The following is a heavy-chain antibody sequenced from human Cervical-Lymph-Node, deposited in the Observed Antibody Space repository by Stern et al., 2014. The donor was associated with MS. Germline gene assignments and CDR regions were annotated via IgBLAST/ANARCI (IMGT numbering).Heavy chain of an antibody. Sequence: VQLVESGAEVKKPGASMKVSCKASGYTFTSYYMHWGRQAPGQGLEWMGIITPSGGSTSYAQKFQGRVTMTRDTSTSTVYMELSSLRSEDTAVYYCASASRIAATPDYWGQGTLVTVSS. CDR1: GYTFTSYY. V-gene: IGHV1-46*03. CDR3: ASASRIAATPDY. J-gene: IGHJ4*02. CDR2: ITPSGGST. D-gene: IGHD6-6*01.